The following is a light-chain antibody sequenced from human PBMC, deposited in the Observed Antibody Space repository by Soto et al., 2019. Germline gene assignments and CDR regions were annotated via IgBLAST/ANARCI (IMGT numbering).Light chain of an antibody. Sequence: DIQMTQSPSILSASVGDRVTITCRASRSIDTWLAWYQQKPGKAPKLLIYKASSLESGVPSRFSGSGSGTEFTLTISSLQPDDFATYYCQHYNTYSQTFGQGTKVDI. CDR3: QHYNTYSQT. V-gene: IGKV1-5*03. CDR2: KAS. CDR1: RSIDTW. J-gene: IGKJ1*01.